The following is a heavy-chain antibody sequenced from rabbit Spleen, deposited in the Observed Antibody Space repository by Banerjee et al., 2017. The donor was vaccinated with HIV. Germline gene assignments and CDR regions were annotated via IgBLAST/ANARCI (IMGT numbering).Heavy chain of an antibody. D-gene: IGHD1-1*01. Sequence: QEHLEESGGDLVKPEGSLTLTCTASGFTFNNADVMCWVRQTPGKGLEWIGTIIIGSGDPNHASWAKGRFTISRTSSTTVTLRMTSLTAADRATYFCARDLVGVIGWNFYLWGPGTLVTVS. CDR3: ARDLVGVIGWNFYL. CDR2: IIIGSGDP. J-gene: IGHJ4*01. V-gene: IGHV1S45*01. CDR1: GFTFNNADV.